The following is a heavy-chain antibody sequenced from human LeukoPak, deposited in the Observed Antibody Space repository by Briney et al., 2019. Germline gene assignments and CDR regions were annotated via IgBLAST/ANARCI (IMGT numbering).Heavy chain of an antibody. V-gene: IGHV1-2*02. Sequence: ASVEVSCKASGYTFTVYYIHWVRQAPGQGLEWMGWINPRSGGTDYAENFQGRVTMTRDTSITTAYMEVSRLRSDDTAVYYCARTSSLRFFDYWGQGTLVTVSS. D-gene: IGHD4-17*01. CDR2: INPRSGGT. CDR3: ARTSSLRFFDY. J-gene: IGHJ4*02. CDR1: GYTFTVYY.